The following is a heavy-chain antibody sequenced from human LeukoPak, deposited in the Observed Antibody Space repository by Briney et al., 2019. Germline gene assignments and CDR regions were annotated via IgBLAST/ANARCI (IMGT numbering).Heavy chain of an antibody. J-gene: IGHJ3*02. CDR2: IKLDGSEK. CDR3: ASLVRGSPRAFDI. Sequence: GGSLRLSCAASGFTFSSYWMSWVRQAPGKGLEWVANIKLDGSEKYYVDSVKGRFTISRDNAKNTLYLQMNSLRAEDTAMYYCASLVRGSPRAFDIWGQGTMVTVSS. D-gene: IGHD3-10*01. V-gene: IGHV3-7*02. CDR1: GFTFSSYW.